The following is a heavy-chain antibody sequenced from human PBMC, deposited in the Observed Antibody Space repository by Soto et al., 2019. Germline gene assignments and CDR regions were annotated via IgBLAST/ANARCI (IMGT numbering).Heavy chain of an antibody. V-gene: IGHV4-59*01. CDR2: IYYSGST. J-gene: IGHJ5*02. CDR1: GGSISSYY. D-gene: IGHD6-13*01. Sequence: SETLSLTCTVSGGSISSYYWSWIRQPPGKGLEWIGYIYYSGSTNYNPSLKSRVTISVDTSKNQFSLKLSSVTAADTAVYYCARASAAAGTRSRWFDPWGQGTLVTVSS. CDR3: ARASAAAGTRSRWFDP.